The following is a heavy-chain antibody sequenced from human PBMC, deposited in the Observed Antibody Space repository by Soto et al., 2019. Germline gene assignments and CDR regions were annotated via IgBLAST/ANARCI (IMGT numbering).Heavy chain of an antibody. D-gene: IGHD3-10*01. CDR2: IIPIFGTT. CDR3: ARDRGGFGEFHLFDY. V-gene: IGHV1-69*01. J-gene: IGHJ4*02. CDR1: GGTFSKYV. Sequence: QVQLVQSGAEVKKPGSSVKVSCKASGGTFSKYVINWVRQAPGQGLEWMGGIIPIFGTTNYAQKFQGRVTITADESTSTAYMELSSLRSEDSAVYYCARDRGGFGEFHLFDYWGLGTLVTVSS.